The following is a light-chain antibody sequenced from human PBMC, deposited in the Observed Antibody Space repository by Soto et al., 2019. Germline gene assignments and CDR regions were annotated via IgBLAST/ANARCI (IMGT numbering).Light chain of an antibody. CDR2: DVR. J-gene: IGLJ2*01. V-gene: IGLV2-14*03. CDR3: SSFPSRSSLI. CDR1: MRDIGAYNL. Sequence: QSVLTQPASVSGSPGQSITIFCAGTMRDIGAYNLVSWYQQHPGRDPQLIIYDVRNRPSGSSFRFSGSKSGNTASLTISGLQAEDEADYYCSSFPSRSSLIFGGETQVTVL.